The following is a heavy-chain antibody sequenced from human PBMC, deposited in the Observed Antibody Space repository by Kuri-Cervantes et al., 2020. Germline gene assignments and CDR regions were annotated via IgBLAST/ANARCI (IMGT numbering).Heavy chain of an antibody. Sequence: ASVKVSCKASGYTFTSYYMHWVRQAPGQGLEWMGIINPSGGSTSYAQKFQGRVTMTTDTSTSTAYMELRSLRSDDTAVYYCAREQTTGYFDYWGQGTLVTVSS. J-gene: IGHJ4*02. V-gene: IGHV1-46*01. CDR3: AREQTTGYFDY. CDR1: GYTFTSYY. D-gene: IGHD4-11*01. CDR2: INPSGGST.